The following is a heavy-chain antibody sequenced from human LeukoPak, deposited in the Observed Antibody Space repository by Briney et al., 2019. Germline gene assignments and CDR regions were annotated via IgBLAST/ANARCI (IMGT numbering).Heavy chain of an antibody. D-gene: IGHD1-26*01. Sequence: GASVKVSCKASGGTFSSYAISWVRQAPGQGHEWMGRIIPILGIANYAQKFQGRVTITADKSTSTAYMELSSLRSEDTAVYYCAREDSGSYFDYWGQGTLVTVSS. V-gene: IGHV1-69*04. CDR3: AREDSGSYFDY. CDR1: GGTFSSYA. J-gene: IGHJ4*02. CDR2: IIPILGIA.